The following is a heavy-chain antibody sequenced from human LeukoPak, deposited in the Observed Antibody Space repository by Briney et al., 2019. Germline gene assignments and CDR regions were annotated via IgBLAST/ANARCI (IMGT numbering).Heavy chain of an antibody. V-gene: IGHV4-34*01. D-gene: IGHD4-17*01. J-gene: IGHJ4*02. CDR3: ARVLRDDGDHGNYYFDY. CDR2: INHSGST. CDR1: GGSFSGYY. Sequence: PSETLSLTCAVYGGSFSGYYWSWIRQPPGKGLEWIGEINHSGSTNYNPSLKSRVTISVDTSKNQFSLKLSSVTAADTAVYYCARVLRDDGDHGNYYFDYWGQGNLVTVSS.